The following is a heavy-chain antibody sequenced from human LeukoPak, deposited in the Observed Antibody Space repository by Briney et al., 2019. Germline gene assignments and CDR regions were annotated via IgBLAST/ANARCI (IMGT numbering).Heavy chain of an antibody. CDR3: AKDLGPGSMATSPGFDY. CDR2: ISSSSSYI. D-gene: IGHD5-24*01. J-gene: IGHJ4*02. Sequence: GGSLRLSCAASGFTFSSYSMNWVRQAPGKGLEWVSSISSSSSYIYYADSVKGRFTISRDNAKNSLYLQMNSLRAEDTALYYCAKDLGPGSMATSPGFDYWGQGTLVTVSS. CDR1: GFTFSSYS. V-gene: IGHV3-21*04.